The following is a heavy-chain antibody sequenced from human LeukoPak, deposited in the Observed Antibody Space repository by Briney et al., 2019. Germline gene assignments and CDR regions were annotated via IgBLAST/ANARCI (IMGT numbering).Heavy chain of an antibody. J-gene: IGHJ6*03. Sequence: GASVKVSCKASGYTFTGYYMHWVRQAPGQGLEWMGWINPNSGGTNYAQKFQGRVTMTRDTSISTAYMELSRLRSDDTAVYYCARDGQLGYCSSTSCLTQDYYYYYYMDVWGKGTTVTVSS. V-gene: IGHV1-2*02. CDR1: GYTFTGYY. CDR2: INPNSGGT. D-gene: IGHD2-2*01. CDR3: ARDGQLGYCSSTSCLTQDYYYYYYMDV.